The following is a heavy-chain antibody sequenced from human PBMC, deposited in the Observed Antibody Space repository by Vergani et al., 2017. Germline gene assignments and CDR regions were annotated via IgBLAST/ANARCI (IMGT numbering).Heavy chain of an antibody. J-gene: IGHJ4*02. Sequence: EVQLLESGGGLVQPGGSLRLSCAASGFTFSSYAMSGVRQAPGKGLEWVSVIYSGGSQYYADSGKGRFTISRDNSKNTLYLQMNSLRAEDTAVYYCARGGKGFDYWGQGTLVTVSS. CDR1: GFTFSSYA. CDR2: IYSGGSQ. V-gene: IGHV3-66*02. D-gene: IGHD3-16*01. CDR3: ARGGKGFDY.